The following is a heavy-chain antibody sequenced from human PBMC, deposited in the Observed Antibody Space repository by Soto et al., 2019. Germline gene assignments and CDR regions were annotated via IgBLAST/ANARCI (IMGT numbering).Heavy chain of an antibody. CDR3: ARGEFSGSYLPY. CDR2: IMPIFGTA. Sequence: QVQLVQSGAEVKKPGSSVKVSCKASGGTFASYAISWVRQAPGQGLEWMGGIMPIFGTANYAQKFQGRVTITADESTRTAYMELSSLRSEDTALYYCARGEFSGSYLPYWGQGTLVTVSS. V-gene: IGHV1-69*01. J-gene: IGHJ4*02. CDR1: GGTFASYA. D-gene: IGHD1-26*01.